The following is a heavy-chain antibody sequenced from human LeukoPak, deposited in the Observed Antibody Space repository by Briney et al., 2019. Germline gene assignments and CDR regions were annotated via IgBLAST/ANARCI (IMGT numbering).Heavy chain of an antibody. CDR2: IYYSGST. D-gene: IGHD3-10*01. CDR3: ARDWAQYYYGSGRKAFDI. Sequence: SETLSLTCSVSGGSISSRSDFWGWIRQPPGKGLEWIGSIYYSGSTYYNPSLKSRVTISVDTSKNQFSLKLSSVTAADTAVYYCARDWAQYYYGSGRKAFDIWGQGTMVTVSS. V-gene: IGHV4-39*07. CDR1: GGSISSRSDF. J-gene: IGHJ3*02.